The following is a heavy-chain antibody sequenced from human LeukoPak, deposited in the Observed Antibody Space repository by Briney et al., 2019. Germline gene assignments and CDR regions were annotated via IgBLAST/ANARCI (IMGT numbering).Heavy chain of an antibody. J-gene: IGHJ5*02. Sequence: GASVKVSCKASGYTFTSYGISWVRQAPGQGLEWMGWISAYNGNTNYAQKLQGGVTMTTDTSTSTAYMELRSLRSDDTAVYYCARGNSPVLRFLEWLPHQDWFDPWGQGTLVTVSS. CDR2: ISAYNGNT. V-gene: IGHV1-18*01. D-gene: IGHD3-3*01. CDR3: ARGNSPVLRFLEWLPHQDWFDP. CDR1: GYTFTSYG.